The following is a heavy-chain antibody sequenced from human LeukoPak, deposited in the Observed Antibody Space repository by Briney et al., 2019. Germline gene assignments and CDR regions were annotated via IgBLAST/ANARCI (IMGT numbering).Heavy chain of an antibody. J-gene: IGHJ4*02. CDR3: AGPSGSYDY. D-gene: IGHD1-26*01. CDR2: IYYSGST. V-gene: IGHV4-59*01. Sequence: PSETLSLTCTVSGGSISSYYWIWIRQPPGKGREGIGYIYYSGSTNYNPSLKSRVTISVDTSKNQFSLKLSSVPAADTAVYYCAGPSGSYDYWGQGTLVTVSS. CDR1: GGSISSYY.